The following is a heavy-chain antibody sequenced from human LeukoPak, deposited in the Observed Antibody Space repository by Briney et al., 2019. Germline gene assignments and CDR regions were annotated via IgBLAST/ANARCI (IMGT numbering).Heavy chain of an antibody. Sequence: PGGSLRLSSAASGFTFGRYEMNWVRQAPGKGLEWVSYIGTIISTTYYADSVKGRFTISRDNAKNSLYLQMNSLRAEDTAVYYCASSSGRFDYWGQGTLVTVSS. J-gene: IGHJ4*02. CDR2: IGTIISTT. CDR1: GFTFGRYE. CDR3: ASSSGRFDY. V-gene: IGHV3-48*03. D-gene: IGHD1-26*01.